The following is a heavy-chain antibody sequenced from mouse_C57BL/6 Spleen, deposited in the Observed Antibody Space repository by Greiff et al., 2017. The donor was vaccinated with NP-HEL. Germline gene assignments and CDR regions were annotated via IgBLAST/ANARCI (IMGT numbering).Heavy chain of an antibody. CDR2: IHPNSGST. V-gene: IGHV1-64*01. J-gene: IGHJ1*03. CDR3: AAIYYGNWYFDV. CDR1: GYTFTSYW. D-gene: IGHD2-1*01. Sequence: QVQLQQPGAELVKPGASVKLSCKASGYTFTSYWMHWVTQRPGQVLEWIGMIHPNSGSTNYNEKFKSKATLTVDKSSSTAYMQLSSLTSEDSAVYYCAAIYYGNWYFDVWGTGTTVTVSS.